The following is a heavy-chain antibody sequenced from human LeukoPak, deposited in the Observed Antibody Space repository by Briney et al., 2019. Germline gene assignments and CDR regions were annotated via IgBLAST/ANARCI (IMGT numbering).Heavy chain of an antibody. CDR1: GGSISSSSYY. V-gene: IGHV3-7*01. J-gene: IGHJ4*02. D-gene: IGHD4/OR15-4a*01. CDR2: INLDGSQK. Sequence: ETLSLTCTVSGGSISSSSYYWGWIRQPPGKGLEWVANINLDGSQKYYVDSLKGRFTISRDNAKNSLYLQMDSLRVEGTAVYYCARDVDYANPRHDYWGQGTLVTVSS. CDR3: ARDVDYANPRHDY.